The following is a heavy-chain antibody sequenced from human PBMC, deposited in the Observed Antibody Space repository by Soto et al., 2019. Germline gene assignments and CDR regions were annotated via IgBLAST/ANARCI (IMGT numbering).Heavy chain of an antibody. CDR1: HYTFTSYG. D-gene: IGHD3-9*01. Sequence: QPQLVQSGPEVKKPGASVKVSCKASHYTFTSYGVSWVRQAPGQGLEWMGWISSQNGNTGYAQKFQARVPLTTDPSTSTAFMELTSLHSDDTALYYCARDRHYHTSDRIDYWGQGTLVTVSS. J-gene: IGHJ4*02. CDR3: ARDRHYHTSDRIDY. CDR2: ISSQNGNT. V-gene: IGHV1-18*01.